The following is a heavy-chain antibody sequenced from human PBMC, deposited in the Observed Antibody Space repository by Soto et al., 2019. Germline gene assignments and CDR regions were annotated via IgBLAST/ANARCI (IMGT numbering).Heavy chain of an antibody. CDR2: ISSSGTTI. V-gene: IGHV3-11*01. D-gene: IGHD5-12*01. Sequence: QVQLVESGGGLVKPGGSLRLSCAASGFTFTDYYMSWIRQAPGRGLEWLSYISSSGTTIYYADSVKGRFTISRDNAKNSLYLQMNSLSAEDTAVYYCARDMVATPNWFDPWGQGTLVTVSS. CDR1: GFTFTDYY. CDR3: ARDMVATPNWFDP. J-gene: IGHJ5*02.